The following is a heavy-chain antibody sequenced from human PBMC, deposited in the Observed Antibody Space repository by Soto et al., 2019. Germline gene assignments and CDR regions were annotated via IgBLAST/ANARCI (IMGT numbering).Heavy chain of an antibody. J-gene: IGHJ4*02. CDR3: AKWNGGFDY. Sequence: QVQLVESGGGVVQPGRSLRLSCAASGFTFSSYGMHWVRQAPGKGLEWVAVISYDGSYKYYAHSVKGRFTISRDNSKNTLYLQMNSLRAEDTAVYYCAKWNGGFDYWGQGTLVTVSS. CDR1: GFTFSSYG. V-gene: IGHV3-30*18. D-gene: IGHD3-16*01. CDR2: ISYDGSYK.